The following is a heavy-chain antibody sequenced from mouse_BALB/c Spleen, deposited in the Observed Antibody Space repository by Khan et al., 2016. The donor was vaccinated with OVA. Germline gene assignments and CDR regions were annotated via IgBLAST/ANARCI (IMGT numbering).Heavy chain of an antibody. Sequence: EVQLQESGPGLVKPSQSLSLTCTVTGYSITSDYAWNWIRQFPGNKLEWMGYISYSGDTAYNPSLKSRISITRDTSKNQFFLQLNSVTTEDTATYYGASMILYYDGSNFEGYDFDYWGQGTTLTVSS. V-gene: IGHV3-2*02. CDR1: GYSITSDYA. J-gene: IGHJ2*01. D-gene: IGHD1-1*01. CDR3: ASMILYYDGSNFEGYDFDY. CDR2: ISYSGDT.